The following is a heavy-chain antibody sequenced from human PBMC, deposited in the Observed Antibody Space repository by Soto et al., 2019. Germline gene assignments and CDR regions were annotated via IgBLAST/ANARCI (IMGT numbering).Heavy chain of an antibody. V-gene: IGHV3-30*03. J-gene: IGHJ6*02. CDR2: ILHDGSAE. CDR3: ARSRDGYSFYFYYGMDV. CDR1: GFTFTSYD. D-gene: IGHD4-4*01. Sequence: GGSLRLSCAASGFTFTSYDMHWVRQAPGKGLEWMALILHDGSAEYYADSVKGRFTISRDNSKSTLYLQMNSLRAEDTAVYYCARSRDGYSFYFYYGMDVWGQGTTVTVSS.